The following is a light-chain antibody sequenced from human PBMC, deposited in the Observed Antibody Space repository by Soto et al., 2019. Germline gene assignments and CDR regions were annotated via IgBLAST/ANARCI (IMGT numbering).Light chain of an antibody. CDR1: SSDVGGFEY. V-gene: IGLV2-14*01. Sequence: QSVLSHPASVSRSPGQSITISCTGTSSDVGGFEYVSWYQHQPGKAPKLIIYDVTKRPSGVSNRFSGSKSGNTASLTISGIQAEDEGDYYCGSITRSSTSVFGTGTKVTVL. CDR3: GSITRSSTSV. CDR2: DVT. J-gene: IGLJ1*01.